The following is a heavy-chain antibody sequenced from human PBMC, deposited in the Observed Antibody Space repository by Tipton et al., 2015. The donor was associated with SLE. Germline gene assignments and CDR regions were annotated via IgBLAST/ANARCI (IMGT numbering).Heavy chain of an antibody. CDR1: GGSLSGFY. CDR2: INHSGST. D-gene: IGHD3-3*01. CDR3: ARGSFFDERSSGAGWFAP. Sequence: TLSLTCAVYGGSLSGFYWSWIRQPPGKGLEWIGEINHSGSTNYNPSLKSRATISLDKSKNQVFLRLSSVTAADTAVYYCARGSFFDERSSGAGWFAPWGPGALVTVSS. J-gene: IGHJ5*02. V-gene: IGHV4-34*01.